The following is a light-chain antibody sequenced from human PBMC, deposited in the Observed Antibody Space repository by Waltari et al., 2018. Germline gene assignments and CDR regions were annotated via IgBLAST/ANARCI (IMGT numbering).Light chain of an antibody. CDR1: SPNIGSTY. CDR2: RNN. Sequence: QSVLTQPPSASGTPGQRVNISCSGISPNIGSTYVHWYQQLPGTTHKLLIYRNNQRPSGVPDRFSGSKSGTSASLAISGLRSGDEADYYCAAWDDSLSVVFGGGTKLTVL. J-gene: IGLJ2*01. V-gene: IGLV1-47*01. CDR3: AAWDDSLSVV.